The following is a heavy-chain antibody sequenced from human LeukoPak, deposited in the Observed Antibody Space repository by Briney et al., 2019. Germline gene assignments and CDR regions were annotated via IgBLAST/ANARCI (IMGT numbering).Heavy chain of an antibody. D-gene: IGHD3-10*01. Sequence: PETLSLTCAVYGGSFSGYYWSWIRQPPGKGLEWIGEINHSGSTNYNPSLKSRVIISVDTSKNQFSLKLSSVTAADTAVYYCARGRGFLATWGQGTLVTVSS. CDR1: GGSFSGYY. V-gene: IGHV4-34*01. CDR3: ARGRGFLAT. CDR2: INHSGST. J-gene: IGHJ5*02.